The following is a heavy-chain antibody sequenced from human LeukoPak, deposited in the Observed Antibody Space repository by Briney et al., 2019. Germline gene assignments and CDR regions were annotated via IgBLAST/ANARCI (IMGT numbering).Heavy chain of an antibody. V-gene: IGHV3-7*01. Sequence: GGSLRLSCAASGFTFSGYWMSWVRQAPGKGLEWVANIRQDGSEKYYVDSMRGRFTISRDNAKNSLYLQMSSLRAEDTAVYYCARSTAGLDYWGQGTLVTVSS. J-gene: IGHJ4*02. D-gene: IGHD1-1*01. CDR2: IRQDGSEK. CDR1: GFTFSGYW. CDR3: ARSTAGLDY.